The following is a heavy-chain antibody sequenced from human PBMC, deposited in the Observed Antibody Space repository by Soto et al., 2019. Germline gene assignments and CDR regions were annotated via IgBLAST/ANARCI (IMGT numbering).Heavy chain of an antibody. CDR1: GFTFSSYS. Sequence: PGGSLRLSCAASGFTFSSYSMHWVRQAPGKGLEWVAVISYDGSNKYYADSVKGRFTISRDNSKNTLYLQMNSLRAEDTAVYYCAHSAGYSSSWPKGGFDYWGQGTLVTVSS. J-gene: IGHJ4*02. V-gene: IGHV3-30*03. CDR2: ISYDGSNK. CDR3: AHSAGYSSSWPKGGFDY. D-gene: IGHD6-13*01.